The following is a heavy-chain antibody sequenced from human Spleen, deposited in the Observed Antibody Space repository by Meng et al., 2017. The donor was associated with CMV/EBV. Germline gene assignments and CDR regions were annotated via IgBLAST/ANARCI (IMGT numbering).Heavy chain of an antibody. CDR2: IYTTEST. D-gene: IGHD4-17*01. Sequence: LSLTCTVSGVSIRNYYWSWIRQSAGKGLEWIGRIYTTESTNYNPSLRSRVTMSVDTSKKQFSLRLSSVTAADTAVYYCARGLTVLDYWGQGTLVTVSS. CDR1: GVSIRNYY. V-gene: IGHV4-4*07. CDR3: ARGLTVLDY. J-gene: IGHJ4*02.